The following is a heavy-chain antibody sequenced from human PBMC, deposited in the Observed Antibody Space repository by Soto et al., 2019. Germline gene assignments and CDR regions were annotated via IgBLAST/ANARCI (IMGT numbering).Heavy chain of an antibody. CDR2: IYYSGST. CDR3: ASLGTLLWFGELIPAWFDP. Sequence: SETLSLTCTVSGGSISSYYWSWIRQPPGKGLEWIGYIYYSGSTNYNPSLKSRVTISVDTSKNQFSLKLSSVTAADTAVYYCASLGTLLWFGELIPAWFDPWGQGTLVTVPQ. V-gene: IGHV4-59*08. D-gene: IGHD3-10*01. J-gene: IGHJ5*02. CDR1: GGSISSYY.